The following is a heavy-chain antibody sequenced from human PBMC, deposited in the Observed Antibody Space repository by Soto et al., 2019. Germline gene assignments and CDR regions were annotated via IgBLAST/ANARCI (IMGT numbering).Heavy chain of an antibody. CDR2: INAGNGNT. Sequence: ASVMVSCKASGYTFTSYAMHWVRQAPGQRLEWMGWINAGNGNTKYSQKFQGRVTITRDTSASTAYMELSSLRSEDTAVYYCARELNGIAVAGMIDYWGQGTLVTVS. J-gene: IGHJ4*02. D-gene: IGHD6-19*01. CDR3: ARELNGIAVAGMIDY. CDR1: GYTFTSYA. V-gene: IGHV1-3*01.